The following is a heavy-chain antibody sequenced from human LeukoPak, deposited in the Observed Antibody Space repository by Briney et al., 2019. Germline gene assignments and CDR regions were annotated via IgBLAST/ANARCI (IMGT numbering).Heavy chain of an antibody. Sequence: GESLKIPCKGSGYSFTSYWIGWVRQMPGKGLEWMGIIYPGDSDTRYSPSFQGQVTISADKSISTAYLQWSSLKASDTAMYYSARAQRYCSSTSCYSFYYYMDVWGKGTTVTVSS. CDR1: GYSFTSYW. CDR3: ARAQRYCSSTSCYSFYYYMDV. D-gene: IGHD2-2*01. J-gene: IGHJ6*03. V-gene: IGHV5-51*01. CDR2: IYPGDSDT.